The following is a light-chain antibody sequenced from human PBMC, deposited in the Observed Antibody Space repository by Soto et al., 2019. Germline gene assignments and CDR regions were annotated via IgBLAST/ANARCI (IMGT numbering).Light chain of an antibody. J-gene: IGLJ1*01. CDR2: GNS. Sequence: QPVLTPPPSVSGAPGQRVTISCTGSSSNIGAGYDVHWYQQLPGTAPKLLIYGNSNRPSGVPDRFSGSKSGTSASLAITGLQAEDEADYYCQSYDSSLSAFYVFGTGTKLTVL. CDR3: QSYDSSLSAFYV. CDR1: SSNIGAGYD. V-gene: IGLV1-40*01.